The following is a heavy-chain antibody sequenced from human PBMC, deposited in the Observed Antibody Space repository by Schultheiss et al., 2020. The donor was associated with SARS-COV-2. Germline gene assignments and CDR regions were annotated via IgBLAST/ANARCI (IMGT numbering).Heavy chain of an antibody. Sequence: SETLSLTCAVYGGSFSGYYWSWIRQPAGKGLEWIGHIYYSGSTYYNPSLKSRVTISVDTSKNQFSLKLSSVTAADTAVYYCARAYGYNYFAFDYWGQGTLVTVSS. D-gene: IGHD5-24*01. CDR3: ARAYGYNYFAFDY. V-gene: IGHV4-59*01. CDR1: GGSFSGYY. J-gene: IGHJ4*02. CDR2: IYYSGST.